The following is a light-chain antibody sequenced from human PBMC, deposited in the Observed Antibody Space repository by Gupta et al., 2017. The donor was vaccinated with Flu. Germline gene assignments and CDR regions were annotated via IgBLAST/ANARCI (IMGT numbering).Light chain of an antibody. J-gene: IGKJ3*01. CDR2: DAT. CDR1: QSVGRDH. CDR3: QKYDGSCT. Sequence: MVLTQSPASLSLPLGDKVTLSCRASQSVGRDHLAWYHQTPGQAPRLLVYDATKRATGVPDRISGRGSGTDFTLTISRLEATDSGIYYCQKYDGSCTFGPGTKVEIK. V-gene: IGKV3-20*01.